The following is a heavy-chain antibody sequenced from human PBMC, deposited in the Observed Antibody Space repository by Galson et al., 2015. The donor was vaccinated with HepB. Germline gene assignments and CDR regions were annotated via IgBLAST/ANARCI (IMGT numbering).Heavy chain of an antibody. CDR2: ISSSSSTI. CDR3: AGERELERPPGGPSSSGKRRTKPQDY. D-gene: IGHD1-1*01. J-gene: IGHJ4*02. V-gene: IGHV3-48*02. Sequence: SLRLSCAASGFTFSSYSMNWVRQAPGKGLEWVSYISSSSSTIYYADSVKGRFTISRDNAKNSLYLQMNSLRDEDTAVYYCAGERELERPPGGPSSSGKRRTKPQDYWGQGTLVTVSS. CDR1: GFTFSSYS.